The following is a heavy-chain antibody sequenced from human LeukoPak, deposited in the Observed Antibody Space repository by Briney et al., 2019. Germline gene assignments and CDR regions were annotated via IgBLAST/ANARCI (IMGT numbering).Heavy chain of an antibody. V-gene: IGHV3-21*01. CDR3: ARRLTTLTYEGY. CDR1: GFTFSSYM. D-gene: IGHD1-1*01. Sequence: GGSLRLSCAASGFTFSSYMMNWVRQAPGKGLEWVSSINSGSTYTYYTESVKGRFTVSRDNAKNSLFLQMNSLRAEDTAIYYCARRLTTLTYEGYWGQGTLVTVSS. J-gene: IGHJ4*02. CDR2: INSGSTYT.